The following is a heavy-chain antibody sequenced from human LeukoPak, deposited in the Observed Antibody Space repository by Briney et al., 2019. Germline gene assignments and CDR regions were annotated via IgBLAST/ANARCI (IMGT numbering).Heavy chain of an antibody. CDR2: ITGSDGRT. Sequence: GGSLRLSCAASGFSFSSYAMSWVRQAPGKGLEWISYITGSDGRTWYPDSVKGRLTISRDNSKNMLYLQMNNLRAEDTAVYYCARDRRFPDDVFDIWGQGTMVTVSS. V-gene: IGHV3-23*01. J-gene: IGHJ3*02. CDR1: GFSFSSYA. CDR3: ARDRRFPDDVFDI. D-gene: IGHD2-21*01.